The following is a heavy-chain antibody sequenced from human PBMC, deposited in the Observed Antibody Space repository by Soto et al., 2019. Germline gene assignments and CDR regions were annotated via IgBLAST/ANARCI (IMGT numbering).Heavy chain of an antibody. Sequence: QVQLVESGGGVVQPGRSLRLSCAASGFTFSSYAMHWVRQAPGKGLEWVAVISYDGSNKYYADSVKGRFTISRDNSKNTLYLQMNSLRAEDTAVYYCARDRRQLLVKGSVDYWGQGTLVTVSS. D-gene: IGHD6-19*01. J-gene: IGHJ4*02. CDR1: GFTFSSYA. V-gene: IGHV3-30-3*01. CDR3: ARDRRQLLVKGSVDY. CDR2: ISYDGSNK.